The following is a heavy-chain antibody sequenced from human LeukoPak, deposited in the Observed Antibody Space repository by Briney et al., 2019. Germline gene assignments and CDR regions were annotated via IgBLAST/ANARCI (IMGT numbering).Heavy chain of an antibody. V-gene: IGHV3-23*01. CDR2: ISGSGGST. CDR3: AKDRELVVGYGDAFDI. Sequence: GGSLRLSCAASGFTFSSYAMSWVRQAPGKELEWVSAISGSGGSTYYADSVKGRFTISRDNSKNTLYLQMNSLRAEDTAVYYCAKDRELVVGYGDAFDIWGQGTMVTVSS. J-gene: IGHJ3*02. D-gene: IGHD2-8*02. CDR1: GFTFSSYA.